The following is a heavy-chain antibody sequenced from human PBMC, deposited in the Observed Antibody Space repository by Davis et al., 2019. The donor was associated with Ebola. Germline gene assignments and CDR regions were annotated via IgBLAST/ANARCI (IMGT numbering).Heavy chain of an antibody. CDR1: GFTFSSYA. CDR2: ISYDGSNK. V-gene: IGHV3-30*14. CDR3: SCVEY. J-gene: IGHJ4*02. Sequence: GESLKISCAASGFTFSSYAMHWVRQAPGKGLEWVAVISYDGSNKYYADSVKGRFTISRDNSKNTLYLQMNSLRAEDTAVYYCSCVEYWGQGTLVTVSS. D-gene: IGHD2-21*01.